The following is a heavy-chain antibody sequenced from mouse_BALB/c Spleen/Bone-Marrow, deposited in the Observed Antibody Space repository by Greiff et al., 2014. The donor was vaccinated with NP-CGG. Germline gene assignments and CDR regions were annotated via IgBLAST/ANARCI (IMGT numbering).Heavy chain of an antibody. V-gene: IGHV14-4*02. J-gene: IGHJ4*01. D-gene: IGHD2-14*01. CDR1: GFNIKDYY. CDR2: IDPENGDT. Sequence: EVQLQESGAELVRSGASVKLSCTASGFNIKDYYMYWVKQRPERGLEWIGWIDPENGDTXXXXXXXXXXXXXAXTSSNTAYLQLSSLTSEDTAVYYCNARDYRYEGYAMDNWGQGTSVTVSS. CDR3: NARDYRYEGYAMDN.